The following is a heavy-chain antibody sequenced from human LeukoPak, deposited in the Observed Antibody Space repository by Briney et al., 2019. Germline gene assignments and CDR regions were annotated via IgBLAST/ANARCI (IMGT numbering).Heavy chain of an antibody. CDR2: IHYTGAT. D-gene: IGHD3-10*01. CDR1: GYSIGSRNYY. CDR3: ARHSNDYGSGSDSEPCDV. Sequence: SETLSLTCTVSGYSIGSRNYYWGWIRQPPGKGLEWIGTIHYTGATYYNPSLKGRLTMFVDRSKNQFSLKMRSLTAADAALYFCARHSNDYGSGSDSEPCDVWGQGSRVVVSS. J-gene: IGHJ4*02. V-gene: IGHV4-39*01.